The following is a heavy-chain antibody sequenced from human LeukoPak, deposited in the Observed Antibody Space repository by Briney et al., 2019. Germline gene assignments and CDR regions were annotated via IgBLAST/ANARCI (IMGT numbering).Heavy chain of an antibody. CDR2: LASSSGGGT. J-gene: IGHJ4*02. CDR1: GFTFRSYA. D-gene: IGHD2-21*01. CDR3: AKDLSSDWRLFDS. Sequence: GGSLRLSCAASGFTFRSYAMSWVRQAPGKGLEWVSTLASSSGGGTYYADSVKGGFTISRDSSRNTLFLQMNSLRAEDTAVYYCAKDLSSDWRLFDSWGQGTLVTVSS. V-gene: IGHV3-23*01.